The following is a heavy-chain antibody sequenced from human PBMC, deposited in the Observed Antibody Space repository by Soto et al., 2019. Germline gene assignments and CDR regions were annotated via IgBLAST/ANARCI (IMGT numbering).Heavy chain of an antibody. CDR2: INHSGST. CDR3: ARGMIVVVVAAKSRSGAFDI. Sequence: QVQLQQWGAGLLKPSETLSLTCAVYGGSFSGYYWSWIRQPPGKGLEWIGEINHSGSTNYNPSLKSRVTISVDTSKNQFSLMLSSVTAADTAVYYCARGMIVVVVAAKSRSGAFDIWGQGTMVTVSS. V-gene: IGHV4-34*01. CDR1: GGSFSGYY. J-gene: IGHJ3*02. D-gene: IGHD2-15*01.